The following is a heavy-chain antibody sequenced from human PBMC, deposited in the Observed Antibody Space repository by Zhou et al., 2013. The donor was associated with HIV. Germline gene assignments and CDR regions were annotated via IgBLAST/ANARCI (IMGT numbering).Heavy chain of an antibody. CDR3: ARESGWCYLLPMYGCLLYF. D-gene: IGHD2-15*01. CDR2: IIPIFGSS. V-gene: IGHV1-69*13. CDR1: GGTFSSYA. J-gene: IGHJ3*01. Sequence: QVQLVQSGAEVKKPGASVKVSCKASGGTFSSYAISWVRQAPGQGLEWMGGIIPIFGSSNYAQKFQGRVTITADESRSTAYMELSSLRSEETGVYHCARESGWCYLLPMYGCLLYFWGRRDNGHRLF.